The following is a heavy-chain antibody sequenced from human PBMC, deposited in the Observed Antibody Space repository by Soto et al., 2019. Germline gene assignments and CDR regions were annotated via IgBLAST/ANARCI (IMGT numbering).Heavy chain of an antibody. D-gene: IGHD2-21*01. CDR1: GFTFSNYG. CDR2: IWYDGNNK. J-gene: IGHJ4*02. V-gene: IGHV3-33*01. CDR3: ARGLHSLFDY. Sequence: QVQLVESGGGVVQPGGSLRLSCAASGFTFSNYGMHWVRQAPGKGLEWVAVIWYDGNNKYYADSVKGRFTLSRDNSNNTLYVQMTSLRAEDTAVYYCARGLHSLFDYWGQGTLVTVSS.